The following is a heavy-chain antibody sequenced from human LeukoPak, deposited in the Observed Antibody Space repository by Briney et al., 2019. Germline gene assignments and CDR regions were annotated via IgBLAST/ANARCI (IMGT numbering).Heavy chain of an antibody. CDR3: AKSIAAAGTQY. CDR2: ISGSGGST. D-gene: IGHD6-13*01. J-gene: IGHJ4*02. V-gene: IGHV3-23*01. CDR1: GFTFSSYA. Sequence: GGSLRLSCAASGFTFSSYAMSWVRQAPEKGLEWVSAISGSGGSTYYADSVKGRFTISRDNSKNTLYLQMNSLRAEDTAVYYCAKSIAAAGTQYWGQGTLVTVSS.